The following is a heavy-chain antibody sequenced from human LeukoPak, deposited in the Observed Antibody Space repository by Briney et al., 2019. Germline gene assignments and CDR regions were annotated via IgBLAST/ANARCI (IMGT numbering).Heavy chain of an antibody. J-gene: IGHJ6*04. D-gene: IGHD5-12*01. Sequence: PSETLSLTCTVSGASISSSSYYWGWIRQPPGKGLEWIGSIYYSGSTYYNPSLKSRVTISVDTSKNQFSLKLSSVTAADTAVHYCARSQMATIHKGMYMDVWGKGTTVTVSS. CDR3: ARSQMATIHKGMYMDV. V-gene: IGHV4-39*01. CDR1: GASISSSSYY. CDR2: IYYSGST.